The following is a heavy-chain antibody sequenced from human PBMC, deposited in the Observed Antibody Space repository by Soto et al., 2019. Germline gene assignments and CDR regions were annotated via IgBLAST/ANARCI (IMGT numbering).Heavy chain of an antibody. V-gene: IGHV1-69*13. J-gene: IGHJ5*02. CDR3: APIAVAGPWDNWFDP. CDR1: GGTFSSYA. D-gene: IGHD6-19*01. CDR2: IIPIFGTA. Sequence: SVKVSCKASGGTFSSYAISWVRQAPGQGLEWMGGIIPIFGTANYAQKFQGRVTITADESTSTAYMELSSLRSEDMAVYYCAPIAVAGPWDNWFDPWGQGTLVTVSS.